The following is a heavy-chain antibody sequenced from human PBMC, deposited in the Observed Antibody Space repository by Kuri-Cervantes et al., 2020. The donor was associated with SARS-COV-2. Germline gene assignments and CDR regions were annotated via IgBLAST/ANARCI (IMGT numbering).Heavy chain of an antibody. D-gene: IGHD7-27*01. CDR1: GGSISSSSYY. Sequence: ESLKISCTVSGGSISSSSYYWGWIRQPPGKGLEWIGEINHSGSTNYNPSLKSRVTISVDTSKNQFSLKLSSATAADTAVYYCARAGDNWGQGDDAFDIWGQGTMVTVSS. CDR3: ARAGDNWGQGDDAFDI. V-gene: IGHV4-39*07. J-gene: IGHJ3*02. CDR2: INHSGST.